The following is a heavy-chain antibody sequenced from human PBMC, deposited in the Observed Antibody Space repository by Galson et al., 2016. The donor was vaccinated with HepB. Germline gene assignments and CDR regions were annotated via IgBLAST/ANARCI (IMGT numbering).Heavy chain of an antibody. CDR1: GGSISSYY. CDR3: ARGYCGGDCYSMFQINYFGMDV. J-gene: IGHJ6*02. CDR2: IYDTGST. D-gene: IGHD2-21*02. Sequence: SETLSLTCTVSGGSISSYYWSWIRQPPGKGLEWIGYIYDTGSTIYNPSLKSRVTISVDTSKNQFSLKLTSVTAADTAVYYCARGYCGGDCYSMFQINYFGMDVWGRGTTVTVSS. V-gene: IGHV4-59*01.